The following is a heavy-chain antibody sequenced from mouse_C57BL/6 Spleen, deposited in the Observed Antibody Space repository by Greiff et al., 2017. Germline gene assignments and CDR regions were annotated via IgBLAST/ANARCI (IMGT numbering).Heavy chain of an antibody. D-gene: IGHD2-4*01. J-gene: IGHJ3*01. CDR1: GYTFTSYW. CDR3: ARCYDCDLAWFAY. Sequence: VQLQQPGAELVKPGASVKMSCKASGYTFTSYWITWVQQRPGQGLEWIGDICPGSGSTNYNEKFKSKATLTVDTSSSTAYMQLSSLTSEDSAVYYSARCYDCDLAWFAYWGQGTLVTVSA. CDR2: ICPGSGST. V-gene: IGHV1-55*01.